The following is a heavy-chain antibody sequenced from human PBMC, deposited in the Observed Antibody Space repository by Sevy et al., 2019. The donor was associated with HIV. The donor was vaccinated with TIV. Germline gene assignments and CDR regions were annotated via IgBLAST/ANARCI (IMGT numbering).Heavy chain of an antibody. V-gene: IGHV3-74*01. CDR1: GFTFSRYW. D-gene: IGHD3-22*01. J-gene: IGHJ4*02. Sequence: GGSLRLSCTASGFTFSRYWMHWVRQAPGKGLVWVSRINSDGSSTSYADSVKGRFTISRDNAKNTLYLQMNSLRAADTAVYYCARYYYDSSGIDYWGQGTLVTVSS. CDR3: ARYYYDSSGIDY. CDR2: INSDGSST.